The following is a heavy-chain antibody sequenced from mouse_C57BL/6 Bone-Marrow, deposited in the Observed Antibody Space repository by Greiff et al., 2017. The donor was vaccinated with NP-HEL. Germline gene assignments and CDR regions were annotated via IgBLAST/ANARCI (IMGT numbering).Heavy chain of an antibody. J-gene: IGHJ4*01. CDR3: ARGSSYDYAMDY. CDR2: IDPSDSYT. CDR1: GYTFTGYW. Sequence: QVQLQQPGAELVMPGASVKLSCKASGYTFTGYWMHWVKQRPGQGLEWIGEIDPSDSYTNYNQKFKGKSTLTVDKSSSTAYMQLSSLTSEDSAVYYCARGSSYDYAMDYWGQGTSVTVSS. D-gene: IGHD1-1*01. V-gene: IGHV1-69*01.